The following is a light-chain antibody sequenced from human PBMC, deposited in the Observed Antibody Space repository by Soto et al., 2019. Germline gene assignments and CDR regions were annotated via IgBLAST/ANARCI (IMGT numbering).Light chain of an antibody. J-gene: IGKJ4*01. V-gene: IGKV3-20*01. CDR1: QSVSSNY. Sequence: EIVLTQSPGTLSLSPWERATLSCRASQSVSSNYLAWYQQKPGQAPRLLIYGASSRATGIPDRFSGSGSGTDFTLTISRLEPEDFAVYYCQQYGSSVLTFGGGTKWIS. CDR3: QQYGSSVLT. CDR2: GAS.